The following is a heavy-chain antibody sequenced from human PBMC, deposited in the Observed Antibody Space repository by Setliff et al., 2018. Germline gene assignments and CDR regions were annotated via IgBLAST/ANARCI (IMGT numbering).Heavy chain of an antibody. V-gene: IGHV1-69*13. J-gene: IGHJ6*03. CDR3: ARGPSGWSSATSRYYFYMDV. D-gene: IGHD6-19*01. CDR2: IIPIRGAA. CDR1: GGTFSSYA. Sequence: SVKVSCKASGGTFSSYAISWVRQAPGQGLEWMGGIIPIRGAADYAQKFQGKVIITADGSTSTAYMGLTSLRSDDAAVYYCARGPSGWSSATSRYYFYMDVWGKGTTVTVSS.